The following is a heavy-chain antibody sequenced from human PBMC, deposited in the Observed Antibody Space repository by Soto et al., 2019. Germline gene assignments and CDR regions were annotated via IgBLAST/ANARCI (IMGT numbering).Heavy chain of an antibody. CDR3: ARGRYCLTGKCFPNWFDS. V-gene: IGHV4-30-4*01. CDR2: IYKSATT. CDR1: GDSISNLDYF. Sequence: TLSLTCSVSGDSISNLDYFWAWIRQPPGQALEYIGYIYKSATTYYNPSYESRVAISVNTSKSQFSLNVTSVTAADTAVYFCARGRYCLTGKCFPNWFDSWGQGALVTVSS. J-gene: IGHJ5*01. D-gene: IGHD7-27*01.